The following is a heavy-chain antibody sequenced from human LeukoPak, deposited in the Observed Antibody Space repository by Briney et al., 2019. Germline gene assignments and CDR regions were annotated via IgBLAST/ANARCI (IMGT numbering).Heavy chain of an antibody. CDR1: GGSIRSSIYY. V-gene: IGHV4-39*01. CDR3: ARPEGGSLAAAFGY. Sequence: SETLSLTCTVSGGSIRSSIYYWGWIRQPQGKGLEWIVSIYYSGSTYYNPSLKSRVTISVDTSKNQFSLKLSSVTAADTAVYYCARPEGGSLAAAFGYWGQGTLVTVSS. J-gene: IGHJ4*02. CDR2: IYYSGST. D-gene: IGHD6-13*01.